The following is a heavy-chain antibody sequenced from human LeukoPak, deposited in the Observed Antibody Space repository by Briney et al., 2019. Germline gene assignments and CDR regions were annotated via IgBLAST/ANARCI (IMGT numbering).Heavy chain of an antibody. Sequence: SQTLSLTXTVSGGSISSGSYYWSWIRQPAGEGLEWIGRIYTSGSTNYNPSLKSRVTISVDTSKNQFSLKLSSVTAADTAVYYCASLDYGDYSRDYWGQGTLVTVSS. CDR3: ASLDYGDYSRDY. J-gene: IGHJ4*02. CDR1: GGSISSGSYY. V-gene: IGHV4-61*02. CDR2: IYTSGST. D-gene: IGHD4-17*01.